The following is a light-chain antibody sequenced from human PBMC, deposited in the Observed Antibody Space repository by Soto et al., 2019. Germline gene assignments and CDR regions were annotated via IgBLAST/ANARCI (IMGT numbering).Light chain of an antibody. CDR2: DNS. J-gene: IGLJ7*01. Sequence: QSVLTQPPSVSGAPGQRVTISCTGSSSNIGAGYDVHWYQQLPGTAPKLLIYDNSNRPSGVPDRFSGSKSGTSASLAITGLQGGDGADYYCQSFDRSLSGAVFGGGTPLTVL. CDR3: QSFDRSLSGAV. CDR1: SSNIGAGYD. V-gene: IGLV1-40*01.